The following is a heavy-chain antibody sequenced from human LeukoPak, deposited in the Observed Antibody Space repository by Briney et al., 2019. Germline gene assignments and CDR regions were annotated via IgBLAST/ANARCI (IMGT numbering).Heavy chain of an antibody. V-gene: IGHV3-23*01. D-gene: IGHD3-10*01. CDR3: AKRHGSGIKYFEF. J-gene: IGHJ4*02. CDR2: ITGSGGTT. CDR1: GFTFSNYD. Sequence: GGSLRLSCAASGFTFSNYDMSWVRQAPGKGLEWVSTITGSGGTTYHADSVKGRFTISRDNSKSTLYLQMNSLRAKDTAIYYCAKRHGSGIKYFEFWGQGTLVTVSS.